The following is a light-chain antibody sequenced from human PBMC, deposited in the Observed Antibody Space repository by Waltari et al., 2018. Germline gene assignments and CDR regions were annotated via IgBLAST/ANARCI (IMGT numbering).Light chain of an antibody. J-gene: IGLJ3*02. CDR2: EGN. CDR1: SSDVGSYNL. CDR3: CSYAGSNTFVV. V-gene: IGLV2-23*03. Sequence: QSALTQPASVSGSPGQSITISCTGTSSDVGSYNLVSWYQQPPGKAPKPMIYEGNKRPSGVSNRFSGSKSGNTASLTISGLQGEDEADYHCCSYAGSNTFVVFGGGTKLTVL.